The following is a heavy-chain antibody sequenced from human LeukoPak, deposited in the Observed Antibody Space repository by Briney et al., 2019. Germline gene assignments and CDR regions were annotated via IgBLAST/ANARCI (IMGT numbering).Heavy chain of an antibody. V-gene: IGHV4-38-2*02. Sequence: SETLSLTCTVSGYSISSGYHWGWIRQPPGKGLEWIGSIYHSGSTYYNPSLKSRVTISADTSQNQFSLKLSSVTAADTAVYYCASRKLGNDYWGQGTLVTVSS. CDR1: GYSISSGYH. J-gene: IGHJ4*02. CDR2: IYHSGST. D-gene: IGHD7-27*01. CDR3: ASRKLGNDY.